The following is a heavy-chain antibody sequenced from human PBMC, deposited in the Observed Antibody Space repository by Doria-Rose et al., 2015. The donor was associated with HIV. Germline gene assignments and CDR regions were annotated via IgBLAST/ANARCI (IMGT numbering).Heavy chain of an antibody. CDR1: GVSLSSPGMG. D-gene: IGHD6-13*01. Sequence: SGPVLVKPTETLTLTCTVSGVSLSSPGMGVSWIRQPPAKALEWPANILSDDERSYKTSLKSRLTISRGTSKSQVVLTMTDMDPVDTATYYCARIKSSRWYHKYYFDFWGQGTLVIVSA. CDR2: ILSDDER. V-gene: IGHV2-26*01. CDR3: ARIKSSRWYHKYYFDF. J-gene: IGHJ4*02.